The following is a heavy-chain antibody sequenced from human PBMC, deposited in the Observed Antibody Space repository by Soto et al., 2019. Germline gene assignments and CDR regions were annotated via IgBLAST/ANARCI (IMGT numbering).Heavy chain of an antibody. J-gene: IGHJ3*01. Sequence: QITLKESGPTLVNPTRTFTLTGIFSGFPFSVDGVGVGWIRQPPGKALGWLALIYWDDDTRYSPSLKSRLTITKDTSKNQVVLTMTNMDPVDTATYYCAHAYGGTSWPNDAFDVWGQGTVVTVSS. D-gene: IGHD2-2*01. CDR1: GFPFSVDGVG. CDR2: IYWDDDT. V-gene: IGHV2-5*02. CDR3: AHAYGGTSWPNDAFDV.